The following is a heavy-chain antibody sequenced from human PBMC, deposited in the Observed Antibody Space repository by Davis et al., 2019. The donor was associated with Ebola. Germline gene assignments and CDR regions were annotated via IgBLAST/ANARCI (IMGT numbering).Heavy chain of an antibody. CDR3: AREAGSGWYSWFDP. J-gene: IGHJ5*02. CDR2: IYHSGST. Sequence: SETLSLTCAVSGGSISSSNWWSWVRQPPGKGLEWIGEIYHSGSTNYNPSLKSRVTISVDKSKNQFSLKLSSVTAADTAVYYCAREAGSGWYSWFDPWGQGTLVTVSS. D-gene: IGHD6-19*01. V-gene: IGHV4-4*02. CDR1: GGSISSSNW.